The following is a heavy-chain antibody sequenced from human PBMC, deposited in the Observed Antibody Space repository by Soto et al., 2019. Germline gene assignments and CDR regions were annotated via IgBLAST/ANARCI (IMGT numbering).Heavy chain of an antibody. CDR1: GGSISSSSYY. V-gene: IGHV4-39*01. J-gene: IGHJ5*02. CDR2: IYYSGST. D-gene: IGHD3-10*01. Sequence: QLQLQESGPGLVKPSETLSLTCTVSGGSISSSSYYWGWIRQPPGKGLEWIGSIYYSGSTYYNPSLKSRVTVSVDTSKNQFSLKLSSVTAADTAVYYCARLTIPHFNGFDPWGQGTLVTVSS. CDR3: ARLTIPHFNGFDP.